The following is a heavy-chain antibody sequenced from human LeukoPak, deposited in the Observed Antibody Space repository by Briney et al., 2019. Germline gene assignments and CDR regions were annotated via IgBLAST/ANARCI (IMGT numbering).Heavy chain of an antibody. Sequence: ASVKVSCKASGYTFSGYYMHWVRQAPGQGLEWMGISNPSGGTTGYAQKFQGRVTMTTDTSTSTAYMELRSLRSDDTAVYYCARWEYGRRITIFGVVISGYFDYWGQGTLVTVSS. CDR2: SNPSGGTT. J-gene: IGHJ4*02. CDR3: ARWEYGRRITIFGVVISGYFDY. D-gene: IGHD3-3*01. CDR1: GYTFSGYY. V-gene: IGHV1-46*01.